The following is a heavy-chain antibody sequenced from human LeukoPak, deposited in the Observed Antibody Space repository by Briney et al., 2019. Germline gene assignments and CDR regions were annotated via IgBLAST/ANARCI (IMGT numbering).Heavy chain of an antibody. CDR2: IYYSGST. J-gene: IGHJ3*02. CDR1: GGSISSYY. Sequence: PSETLSLTRTVSGGSISSYYWSWIRQPPGKGLEWIGYIYYSGSTNYNPSLKSRVTISVDTSKNQFSLRLSSVTAADTAVYYCARSDTAMYGVEAFDIWGQGTMVTVSS. CDR3: ARSDTAMYGVEAFDI. D-gene: IGHD5-18*01. V-gene: IGHV4-59*08.